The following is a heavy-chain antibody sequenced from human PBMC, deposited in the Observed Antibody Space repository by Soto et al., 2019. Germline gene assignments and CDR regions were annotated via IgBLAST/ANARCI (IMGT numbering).Heavy chain of an antibody. CDR3: AKTPRGYNYGADY. CDR1: GYSFTSYW. Sequence: VESLKISCKGSGYSFTSYWIGWLRQMPGKGLEWMGIIYPGDSDTRYSPSFQGQVTISADNSISTAYLQSSRLKASDTAMYYCAKTPRGYNYGADYWAQATLVTVSS. CDR2: IYPGDSDT. J-gene: IGHJ4*02. V-gene: IGHV5-51*01. D-gene: IGHD5-18*01.